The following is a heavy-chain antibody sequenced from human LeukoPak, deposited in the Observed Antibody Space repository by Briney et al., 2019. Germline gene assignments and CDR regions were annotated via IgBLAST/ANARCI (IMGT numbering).Heavy chain of an antibody. CDR3: AKDRRYCTNGVCYTFDY. D-gene: IGHD2-8*01. Sequence: PGGSLRLSCAASGFTFSSYGMHWVRQAPGKGLEWVAFIRYDGSNKYYADSVKGRFTISRDNSKNTLYLQMNSLRAEDTAVYYCAKDRRYCTNGVCYTFDYWGQGTLVTVSS. CDR1: GFTFSSYG. J-gene: IGHJ4*02. CDR2: IRYDGSNK. V-gene: IGHV3-30*02.